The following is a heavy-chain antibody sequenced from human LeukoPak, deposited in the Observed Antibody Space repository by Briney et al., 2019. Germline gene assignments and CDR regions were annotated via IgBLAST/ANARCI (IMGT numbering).Heavy chain of an antibody. CDR2: IYHSGST. D-gene: IGHD2-21*01. J-gene: IGHJ4*02. CDR3: ARSTVVNNLDY. CDR1: GYSISSGYY. V-gene: IGHV4-38-2*01. Sequence: SETLSLTCAVSGYSISSGYYWGWIRQPPGKGLEWIGSIYHSGSTYYNPSLKSRVTISVDTSKNQFSLKLSSVTAADTAVYYCARSTVVNNLDYWGQGTLVTVSS.